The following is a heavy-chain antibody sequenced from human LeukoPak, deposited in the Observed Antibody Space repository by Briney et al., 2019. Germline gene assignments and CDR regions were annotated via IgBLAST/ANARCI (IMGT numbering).Heavy chain of an antibody. V-gene: IGHV4-34*01. Sequence: SETLSLTCAVYGGSFSGYYWSWIRQPPGKGLGWIGEINHSGSTNYNPSLKSRVTISVDTSKNQFSLKLSSVTAADTAVYFCARDRVESSGYYYYYGLDVWGQGTTVTVSS. J-gene: IGHJ6*02. CDR2: INHSGST. CDR1: GGSFSGYY. D-gene: IGHD3-22*01. CDR3: ARDRVESSGYYYYYGLDV.